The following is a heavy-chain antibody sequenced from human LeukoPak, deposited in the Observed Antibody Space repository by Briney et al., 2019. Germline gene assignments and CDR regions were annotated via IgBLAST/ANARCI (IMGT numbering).Heavy chain of an antibody. Sequence: GGSLRLSCAPFGFTFEDHAFSWVRHAPGKGLEWVCGINWNGRVTGYADSVKGRFTISRDNAKNSLSLQMDSLRVEDTALYYCVRNPGDITTWWGQGTLVTVSS. J-gene: IGHJ4*02. CDR2: INWNGRVT. CDR3: VRNPGDITTW. V-gene: IGHV3-20*04. D-gene: IGHD5-12*01. CDR1: GFTFEDHA.